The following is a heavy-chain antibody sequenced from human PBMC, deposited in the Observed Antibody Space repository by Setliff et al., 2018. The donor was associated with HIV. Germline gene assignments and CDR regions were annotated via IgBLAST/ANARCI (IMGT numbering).Heavy chain of an antibody. CDR1: GYTFSDYY. V-gene: IGHV1-3*01. D-gene: IGHD6-19*01. Sequence: GASVKVSCKASGYTFSDYYMHWVQQAPGKGLEWMGRVDPEDGNTKYSQKFQGRVTITRDTSASTAYMELSSLRSEDTAVYYCARDEQWPYLYYMDVWGKGTTVTVSS. CDR2: VDPEDGNT. J-gene: IGHJ6*03. CDR3: ARDEQWPYLYYMDV.